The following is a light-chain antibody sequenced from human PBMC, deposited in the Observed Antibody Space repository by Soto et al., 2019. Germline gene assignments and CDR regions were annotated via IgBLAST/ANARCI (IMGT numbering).Light chain of an antibody. CDR3: SSYTSSSTLV. CDR2: DVS. V-gene: IGLV2-14*01. Sequence: QSALTQPASVSGSPGQSITISCTGTSSDVGGYNYVSWYQQHPGKAPKLMIYDVSNRPSGVSNRCAGSKSGNTASLTISGIQAEDGADYYCSSYTSSSTLVFGTGTKLTVL. CDR1: SSDVGGYNY. J-gene: IGLJ1*01.